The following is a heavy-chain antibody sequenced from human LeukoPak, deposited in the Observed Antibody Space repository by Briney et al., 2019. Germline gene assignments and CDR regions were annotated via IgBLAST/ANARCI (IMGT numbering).Heavy chain of an antibody. CDR2: IRNDGSDK. V-gene: IGHV3-30*02. J-gene: IGHJ4*02. CDR3: AKEQDLLGTTYYFGH. D-gene: IGHD1-7*01. CDR1: GFPFSNYG. Sequence: PGGSLRLSCAASGFPFSNYGIHWVRQAPGKGLEWVAFIRNDGSDKYYADSVRGRFTISRDNSKNTVYLQMNSLRAEDTAVYYCAKEQDLLGTTYYFGHWGQGTLVTVSS.